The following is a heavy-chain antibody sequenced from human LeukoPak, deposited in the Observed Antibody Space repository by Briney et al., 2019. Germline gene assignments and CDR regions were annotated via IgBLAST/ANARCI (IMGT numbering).Heavy chain of an antibody. CDR3: AKALTGTKAFDI. J-gene: IGHJ3*02. V-gene: IGHV3-23*01. CDR1: GSTFSSYA. Sequence: GGSLRLSRAASGSTFSSYAMNWVRQAPGKGLEWVSHISSSGGSTYYAGSVKGRFTISRDNSKNTLYLQMNSLRAEDTAVYYCAKALTGTKAFDIWGQGTMVTVSS. D-gene: IGHD1-20*01. CDR2: ISSSGGST.